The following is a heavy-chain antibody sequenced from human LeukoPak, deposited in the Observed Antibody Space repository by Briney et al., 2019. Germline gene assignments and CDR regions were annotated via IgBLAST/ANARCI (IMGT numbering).Heavy chain of an antibody. Sequence: GASVKVSCKASGYTFTSYDINWVRQATGQGLEWMGWMNPNSGNTGYAQKFQGRVTITADKSTSTAYMELSSLRSEDTAVYYCATTSSGAFDIWGQGTMVTVSS. J-gene: IGHJ3*02. CDR2: MNPNSGNT. D-gene: IGHD3-10*01. CDR1: GYTFTSYD. CDR3: ATTSSGAFDI. V-gene: IGHV1-8*01.